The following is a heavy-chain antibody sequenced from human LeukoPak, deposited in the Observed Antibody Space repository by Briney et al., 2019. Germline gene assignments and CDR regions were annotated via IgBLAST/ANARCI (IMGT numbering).Heavy chain of an antibody. CDR3: ASARESCIGSTCYEYFHH. CDR2: FYSPGSA. D-gene: IGHD2-2*01. J-gene: IGHJ1*01. Sequence: GGSLRLSCAASGFTVTTKSMAWVRQAPGRGLEWVSVFYSPGSAYYADSVHGRFTISRDNSLNTLFLQVNSLRVEDTAVYYCASARESCIGSTCYEYFHHWGQGTPLTVSS. CDR1: GFTVTTKS. V-gene: IGHV3-53*01.